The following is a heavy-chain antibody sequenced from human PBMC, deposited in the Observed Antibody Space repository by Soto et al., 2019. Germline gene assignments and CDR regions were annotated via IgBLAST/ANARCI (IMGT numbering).Heavy chain of an antibody. CDR3: ARGRGYNGNYWLDGMDV. D-gene: IGHD1-7*01. CDR1: GYTFTSYE. J-gene: IGHJ6*02. Sequence: QVQLVQSGAEVKKPGASVKVSCKASGYTFTSYEINWVRQATGQGLEWMGWMNPKRGKTGYAQKFQGRGTRTRTNSISKDYIEQSSLRSEDTAVYYCARGRGYNGNYWLDGMDVWGQGTTVTVSS. V-gene: IGHV1-8*01. CDR2: MNPKRGKT.